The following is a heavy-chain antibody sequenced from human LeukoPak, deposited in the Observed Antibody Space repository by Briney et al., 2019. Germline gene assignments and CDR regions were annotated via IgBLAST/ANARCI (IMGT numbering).Heavy chain of an antibody. D-gene: IGHD2-8*01. Sequence: KRGESLKISCKGSGYSFTSYWIGWVRQMPGKGLEWMGIIYPGDSDTRYSPSSQGQVTISADKSISTAYLQWSSLKASDTAMYYCARGGIVLMVYAPYFDYWGQGTLVTVSS. V-gene: IGHV5-51*01. CDR2: IYPGDSDT. CDR1: GYSFTSYW. CDR3: ARGGIVLMVYAPYFDY. J-gene: IGHJ4*02.